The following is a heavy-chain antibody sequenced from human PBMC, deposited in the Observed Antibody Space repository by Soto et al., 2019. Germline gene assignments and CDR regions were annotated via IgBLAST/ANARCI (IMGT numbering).Heavy chain of an antibody. V-gene: IGHV4-59*01. Sequence: WETLALTCTVSGGSISSYYWSWIRQPPWKGLEWIGYIYYSGSTNYNPSLKSRVTISVDTSKNQFSLKLSSVTAADTAVYYCARWWAYGDYVRSQDAFDIWGQGTMVTVSS. J-gene: IGHJ3*02. CDR3: ARWWAYGDYVRSQDAFDI. CDR1: GGSISSYY. D-gene: IGHD4-17*01. CDR2: IYYSGST.